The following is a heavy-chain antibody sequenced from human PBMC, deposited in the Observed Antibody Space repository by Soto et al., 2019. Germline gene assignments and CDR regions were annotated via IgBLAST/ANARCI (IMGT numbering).Heavy chain of an antibody. J-gene: IGHJ4*02. V-gene: IGHV3-33*01. CDR2: IWFDGNNK. CDR1: GFTFSSYG. CDR3: ARDQSTSVPTFGY. Sequence: QVQLVESGGGMVQPGRSLRLSCAASGFTFSSYGMHWVRQAPGKGLEWVAVIWFDGNNKYYADSVRGRFTISRDNSKNILYLQMNSLRAEDTAVYYCARDQSTSVPTFGYWGQGTLVTVSS. D-gene: IGHD4-17*01.